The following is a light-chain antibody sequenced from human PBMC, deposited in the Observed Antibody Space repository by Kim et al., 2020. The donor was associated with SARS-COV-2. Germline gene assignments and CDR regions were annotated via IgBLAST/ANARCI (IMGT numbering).Light chain of an antibody. CDR1: QSVSSN. Sequence: EIVMTQSPATLSVSPGERATLSCRASQSVSSNLVWYQQKPGQAPRLLIYGASTRATGIQARFSGSGSGTEFTLTISSLQSEDFAVYYCQQYNNWPRTFGQGTKVDIK. CDR3: QQYNNWPRT. CDR2: GAS. J-gene: IGKJ1*01. V-gene: IGKV3-15*01.